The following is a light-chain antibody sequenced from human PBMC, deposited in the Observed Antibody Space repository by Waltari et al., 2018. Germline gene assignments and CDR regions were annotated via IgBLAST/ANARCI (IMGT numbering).Light chain of an antibody. V-gene: IGLV2-8*01. J-gene: IGLJ2*01. CDR1: SSDVGGYSQ. Sequence: QSALTQPPSASGSPGQSVTISCTGTSSDVGGYSQVSWYQQHPGKAPKLMICGVSQRPSGVPDRFSGSKSGNTASLTVSGLQAEDEADYYCSSYAGSKHFLFGGGTKLTVL. CDR2: GVS. CDR3: SSYAGSKHFL.